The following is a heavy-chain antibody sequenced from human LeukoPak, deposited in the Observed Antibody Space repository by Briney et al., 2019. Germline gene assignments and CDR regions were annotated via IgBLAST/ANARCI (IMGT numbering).Heavy chain of an antibody. CDR1: GFAFSRYS. J-gene: IGHJ4*02. CDR2: ISRSGTYI. V-gene: IGHV3-21*01. CDR3: ARFETRGTGDFDN. D-gene: IGHD7-27*01. Sequence: GGSLRLSCAASGFAFSRYSMNWVRQTPGKRLEWVSSISRSGTYIFYANSVKGRFTILRDDAKNSLYLQMNSLRVEDTAVYYCARFETRGTGDFDNWGQGTLVTVSS.